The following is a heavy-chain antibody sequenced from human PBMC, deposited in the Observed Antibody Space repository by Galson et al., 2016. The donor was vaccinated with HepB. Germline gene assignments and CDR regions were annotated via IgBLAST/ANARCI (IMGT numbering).Heavy chain of an antibody. CDR3: ARDDDGIGVMPLLY. CDR1: GFTFSNYG. J-gene: IGHJ4*02. Sequence: SLRLSCAGSGFTFSNYGMTWVRQAPGKGLEWVSSITGSGETTHYRASVRGRFAISRDNSKNILYLQVNGLRADDTAVYYCARDDDGIGVMPLLYWGQGTLLTVSS. D-gene: IGHD2-21*01. CDR2: ITGSGETT. V-gene: IGHV3-23*01.